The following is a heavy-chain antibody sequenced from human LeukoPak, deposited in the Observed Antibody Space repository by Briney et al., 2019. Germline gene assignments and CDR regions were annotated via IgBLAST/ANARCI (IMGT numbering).Heavy chain of an antibody. CDR3: ARNGYSGYDLEFRYYYYYMDV. V-gene: IGHV4-59*01. CDR1: AGSISIDY. Sequence: PSETLSLTCTVSAGSISIDYWSWIRQAPGKGLEYIGYTSYSGSTNYNPSLKSRVTFSLDTSKNHFSLKLSSVTAADTAVYYCARNGYSGYDLEFRYYYYYMDVWGKGTTVTVSS. D-gene: IGHD5-12*01. CDR2: TSYSGST. J-gene: IGHJ6*03.